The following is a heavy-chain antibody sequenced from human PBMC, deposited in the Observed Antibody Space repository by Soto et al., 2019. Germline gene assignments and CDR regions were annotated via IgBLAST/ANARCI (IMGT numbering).Heavy chain of an antibody. CDR3: ARGEVRRLSASGLLY. V-gene: IGHV4-38-2*02. J-gene: IGHJ4*02. Sequence: SETLSLTCSVSGYSISSGFYWDWIRQPPGKGLEWIGSIYHRGNTYYNPSHNGRITISLDTSKNQFSLRLTSVTAADTAVYYCARGEVRRLSASGLLYRGQGAFVTL. D-gene: IGHD3-10*01. CDR1: GYSISSGFY. CDR2: IYHRGNT.